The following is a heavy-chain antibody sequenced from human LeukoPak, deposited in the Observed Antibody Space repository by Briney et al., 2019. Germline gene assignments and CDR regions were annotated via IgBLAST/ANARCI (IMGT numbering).Heavy chain of an antibody. J-gene: IGHJ4*02. CDR2: MSYDGSNY. Sequence: PGGSLRLSCAASGFAFSSYGMHWVRQAPGKGLEWVAVMSYDGSNYYYADSVKGRFTISRDNSKNTLYLQMSTLGAEDTAVYYCARGSYDFWSGYLDYWGQGTLVTVSS. CDR1: GFAFSSYG. CDR3: ARGSYDFWSGYLDY. D-gene: IGHD3-3*01. V-gene: IGHV3-30*03.